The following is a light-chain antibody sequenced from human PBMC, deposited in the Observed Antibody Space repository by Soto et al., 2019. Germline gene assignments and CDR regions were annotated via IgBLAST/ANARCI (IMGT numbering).Light chain of an antibody. V-gene: IGKV1-33*01. CDR3: QQYYSYWT. CDR2: DAS. CDR1: QDISNY. Sequence: DIQMTQSPSSLSASVGDRVTITCQASQDISNYLNWYQQKPGKAPKLLIYDASNLETGVPSRFSGSGSGTDFTFTISSLQPEDIATYYCQQYYSYWTFGQGTKVEI. J-gene: IGKJ1*01.